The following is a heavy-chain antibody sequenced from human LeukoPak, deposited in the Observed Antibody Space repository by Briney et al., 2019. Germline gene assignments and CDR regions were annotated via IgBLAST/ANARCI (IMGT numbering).Heavy chain of an antibody. V-gene: IGHV4-59*01. Sequence: PSETLSLTCSVSGGSINSYYWGRIRQPPGKGLEWIGYIYYSGSTNYNPSLKSRVTVSLDTSKIQFSLKLNSVTAADTAVYYCARLSGDSSGFSFDYWGQGTLVSVSS. CDR1: GGSINSYY. CDR3: ARLSGDSSGFSFDY. J-gene: IGHJ4*02. CDR2: IYYSGST. D-gene: IGHD3-22*01.